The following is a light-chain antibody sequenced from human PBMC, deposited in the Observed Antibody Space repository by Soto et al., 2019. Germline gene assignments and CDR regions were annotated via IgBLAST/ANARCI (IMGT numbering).Light chain of an antibody. CDR1: QTISTS. J-gene: IGKJ5*01. CDR3: QQTYSTPIT. Sequence: DIQMTQSPSSLSASVGDRVTITCRASQTISTSLNWYQQRPGKAPNLLIHASSSLQSGAPPRFSGGGSGTDFTLTISSLQPEDFATYYCQQTYSTPITFGQGTRLDIK. CDR2: ASS. V-gene: IGKV1-39*01.